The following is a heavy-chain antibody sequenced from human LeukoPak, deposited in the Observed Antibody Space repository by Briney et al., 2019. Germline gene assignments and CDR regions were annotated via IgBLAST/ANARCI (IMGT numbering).Heavy chain of an antibody. Sequence: PGGSLRLSCAASGFTFSSYAMSWVRQAPGKGLEWVSAISGSGGSTYYADSVKGRFTISRDNSKNTLYLQMNSLRAEDTAIYYCAKDTSRTTFGVVQNWFDPWGQGTLVTVSS. V-gene: IGHV3-23*01. CDR3: AKDTSRTTFGVVQNWFDP. D-gene: IGHD3-3*01. J-gene: IGHJ5*02. CDR2: ISGSGGST. CDR1: GFTFSSYA.